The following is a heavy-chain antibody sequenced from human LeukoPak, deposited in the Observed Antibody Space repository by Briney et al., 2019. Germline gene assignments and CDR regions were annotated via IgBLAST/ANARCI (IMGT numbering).Heavy chain of an antibody. CDR2: MNPNSGNT. Sequence: GASVKVSCKASGYTFTSYYMHWVRQAPGQGLEWIGRMNPNSGNTGYTQKFQGRVTMTRNTSISTAYMELSSLRSEDTAVYYCARTPRSYYYASGSGYWGQGTLVTVSS. J-gene: IGHJ4*02. V-gene: IGHV1-8*02. D-gene: IGHD3-10*01. CDR1: GYTFTSYY. CDR3: ARTPRSYYYASGSGY.